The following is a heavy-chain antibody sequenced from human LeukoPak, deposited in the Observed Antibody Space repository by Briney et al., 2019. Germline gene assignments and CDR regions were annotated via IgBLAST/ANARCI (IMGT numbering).Heavy chain of an antibody. CDR3: ARGGTAMATAGAYYFDY. V-gene: IGHV3-21*01. J-gene: IGHJ4*02. D-gene: IGHD5-18*01. Sequence: GGSLRLSCAASGFTVSSNYMSWVRQAPGKGLEWVSSISSSSSYIYYADSVKGRFTISRDNAKNSLYLQMNSLRAEDTAVYYCARGGTAMATAGAYYFDYWGQGTLVTVSS. CDR1: GFTVSSNY. CDR2: ISSSSSYI.